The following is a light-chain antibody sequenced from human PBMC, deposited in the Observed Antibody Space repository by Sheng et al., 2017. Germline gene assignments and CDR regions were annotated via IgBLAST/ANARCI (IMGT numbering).Light chain of an antibody. Sequence: DIQMTQSPSTLSASVGDRVTITCRASQSISSWLAWYQQKPGKAPKLLIYKASSLESGVPSRFSGSGSGTEFTLTISSLQPDDFATYYCQQYRGTFGKGTKVEIK. V-gene: IGKV1-5*03. CDR1: QSISSW. CDR3: QQYRGT. CDR2: KAS. J-gene: IGKJ1*01.